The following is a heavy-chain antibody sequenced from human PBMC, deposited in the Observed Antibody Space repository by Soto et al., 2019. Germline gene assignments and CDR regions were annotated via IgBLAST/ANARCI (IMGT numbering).Heavy chain of an antibody. CDR3: ARLGYDNIGHHEGVDS. CDR1: SDSISNSSYF. J-gene: IGHJ4*02. V-gene: IGHV4-39*01. D-gene: IGHD3-22*01. Sequence: SETLSLTCTVSSDSISNSSYFWGWIRQPPGKGLEWLGHIHYSGATYYNPSLKSRGTISVDTSKNQFSLILSSVTAADTAVYYCARLGYDNIGHHEGVDSWGQGTLVTVSS. CDR2: IHYSGAT.